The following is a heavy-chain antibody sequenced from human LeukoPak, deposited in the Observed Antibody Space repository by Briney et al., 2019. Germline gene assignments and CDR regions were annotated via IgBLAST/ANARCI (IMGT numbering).Heavy chain of an antibody. CDR1: GFTFSSYW. V-gene: IGHV3-7*03. D-gene: IGHD4-17*01. Sequence: GGSLRLSCAASGFTFSSYWMSWVRQAPGKGLEWVANIKQDGSGKYYVDSVKGRFTISRDNAKNSLYLQMNSLRAEDTAAYYCAREGHYVGDYHYGMDVWGQGTTVTVSS. J-gene: IGHJ6*02. CDR2: IKQDGSGK. CDR3: AREGHYVGDYHYGMDV.